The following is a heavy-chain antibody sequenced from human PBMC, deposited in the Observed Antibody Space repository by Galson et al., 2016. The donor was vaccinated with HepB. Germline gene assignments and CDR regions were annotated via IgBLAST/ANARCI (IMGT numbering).Heavy chain of an antibody. CDR2: IYPDDSNT. CDR3: ASPWPVDYHRDS. CDR1: AYTFTNSW. Sequence: QSGAEVKKPGESLKISCKGSAYTFTNSWIGWVRQMPGKGLEWMGLIYPDDSNTRYSPSFRGQVTISADKSISTAYLQWSSLKASDTAIYYCASPWPVDYHRDSWGQGTLVAVSS. J-gene: IGHJ4*02. D-gene: IGHD5-12*01. V-gene: IGHV5-51*01.